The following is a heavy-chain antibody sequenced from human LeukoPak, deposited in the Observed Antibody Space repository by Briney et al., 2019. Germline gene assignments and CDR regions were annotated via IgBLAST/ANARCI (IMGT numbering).Heavy chain of an antibody. CDR3: ARGGGGYVGFDY. V-gene: IGHV3-33*08. CDR2: IWYDGSNK. J-gene: IGHJ4*02. CDR1: GFTFSSYG. D-gene: IGHD5-12*01. Sequence: PGGSLRLSCAASGFTFSSYGMHWVRQAPGKGLEWVAVIWYDGSNKYYADSVKGRFTISRDNAKNSLYLQMNSLRAEDTAVYHCARGGGGYVGFDYWGQGTLVTVSS.